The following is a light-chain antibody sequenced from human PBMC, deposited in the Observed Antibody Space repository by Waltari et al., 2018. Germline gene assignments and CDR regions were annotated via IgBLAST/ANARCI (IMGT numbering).Light chain of an antibody. J-gene: IGKJ5*01. CDR1: ENVDVF. CDR3: QQRMKWPPIT. V-gene: IGKV3-11*01. CDR2: EAS. Sequence: EILLTQSPATLPLSPGDRATLSCRASENVDVFLAWYQQKPGRAPTLLIHEASKRATGVPARFSGSGSGTDFTLTIDSLEPEDFAVHYCQQRMKWPPITFGQGTRLEIK.